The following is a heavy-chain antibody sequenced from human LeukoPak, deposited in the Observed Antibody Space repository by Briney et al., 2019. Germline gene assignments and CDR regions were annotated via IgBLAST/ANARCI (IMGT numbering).Heavy chain of an antibody. D-gene: IGHD1-26*01. CDR1: GFTFSSYW. CDR3: ARDKGGSGSWFDY. J-gene: IGHJ4*02. CDR2: IKQDGSEK. Sequence: GGSLRLSCAASGFTFSSYWMSWVRQAPGKGLEWLANIKQDGSEKYYVDSVKGRFTISRDNAKNSLYLQMNSLRAEDTAVYYCARDKGGSGSWFDYWGQGTLVTVSS. V-gene: IGHV3-7*01.